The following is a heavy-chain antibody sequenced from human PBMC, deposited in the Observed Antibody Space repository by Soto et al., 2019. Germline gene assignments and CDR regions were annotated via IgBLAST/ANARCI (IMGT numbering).Heavy chain of an antibody. CDR3: ASYDWDYYYMDV. D-gene: IGHD3-16*01. CDR1: GGSISSSSYY. V-gene: IGHV4-39*01. CDR2: IYYSGST. Sequence: QLQLQESGPGLVKPSETLSLTCTVSGGSISSSSYYWGWIRQPPGKGLEWIGSIYYSGSTYYNPSLKSRVTISVDTSKNQFSVKLSSVTAADTAVYYCASYDWDYYYMDVWGKGTTVTVSS. J-gene: IGHJ6*03.